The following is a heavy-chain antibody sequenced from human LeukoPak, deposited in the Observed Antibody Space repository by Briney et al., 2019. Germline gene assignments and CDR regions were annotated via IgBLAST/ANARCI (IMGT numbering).Heavy chain of an antibody. D-gene: IGHD3-22*01. CDR2: ISGDGGST. CDR3: AKADYYDSSRFFDY. J-gene: IGHJ4*02. CDR1: GFTFDDYA. V-gene: IGHV3-43*02. Sequence: PGGSLRLSCAASGFTFDDYAMHWVRQAPGKGLEWVSLISGDGGSTYYADSVKGRFTISRDNSKNSLYLQMNSLRAEDTALYYCAKADYYDSSRFFDYWGQGTLVTVSS.